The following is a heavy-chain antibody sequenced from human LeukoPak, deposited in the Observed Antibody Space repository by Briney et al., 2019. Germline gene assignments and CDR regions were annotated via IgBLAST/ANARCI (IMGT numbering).Heavy chain of an antibody. Sequence: GGSLRLSCAASGFIFSSYAMSWVRQAPGKGLEWVSAISGSGGSTYYADSVKGRFTISRDNSKNTLYLQMNSLRAEDTAVYYCAKDRGVSNYYNWFDPWGQGTLVTVSS. J-gene: IGHJ5*02. CDR3: AKDRGVSNYYNWFDP. CDR2: ISGSGGST. CDR1: GFIFSSYA. V-gene: IGHV3-23*01. D-gene: IGHD4-11*01.